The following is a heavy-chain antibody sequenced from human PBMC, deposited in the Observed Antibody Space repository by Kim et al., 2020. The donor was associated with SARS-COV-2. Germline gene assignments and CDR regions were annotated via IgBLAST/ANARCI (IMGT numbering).Heavy chain of an antibody. Sequence: ASVKVSCKASGYTFTGYYMHWVRQAPGQGLEWMGWINPNSGGTNYAQKFQGRVTMTRDTSISTAYMELSRLRSDDTAVYYCARGGRLRYFDWHSSTGAFDIWGQGTMVTVSS. CDR2: INPNSGGT. CDR3: ARGGRLRYFDWHSSTGAFDI. J-gene: IGHJ3*02. CDR1: GYTFTGYY. D-gene: IGHD3-9*01. V-gene: IGHV1-2*02.